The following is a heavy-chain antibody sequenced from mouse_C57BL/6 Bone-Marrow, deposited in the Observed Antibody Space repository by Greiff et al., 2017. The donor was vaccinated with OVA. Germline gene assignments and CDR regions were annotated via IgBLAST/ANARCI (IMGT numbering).Heavy chain of an antibody. CDR1: GYTFTSYW. Sequence: QVHVKQSGTELVKPGASVKLSCKASGYTFTSYWMHWVKQRPGQGLEWIGNINPSNGGTNYNEKFKSKATLTVDKSSSTAYMQLSSLTSEDSAVYYCAKSPIYYGSTHWYFDVWGTGTTVTVSS. V-gene: IGHV1-53*01. CDR3: AKSPIYYGSTHWYFDV. CDR2: INPSNGGT. D-gene: IGHD1-1*01. J-gene: IGHJ1*03.